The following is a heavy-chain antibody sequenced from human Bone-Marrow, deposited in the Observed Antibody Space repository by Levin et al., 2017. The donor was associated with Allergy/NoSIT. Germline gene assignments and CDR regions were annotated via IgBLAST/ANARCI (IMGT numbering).Heavy chain of an antibody. J-gene: IGHJ4*02. CDR3: ARGTGSYDDHGYFLEIDS. CDR2: ISPYSGRT. Sequence: AASVKVSCKASGYPFSSYGITWVRQAPGQGLEWMGWISPYSGRTNYAQKLQGRVTMTTDSSTNTAYLELTSLTSDDTAVYYCARGTGSYDDHGYFLEIDSWGQGTLVTVSS. D-gene: IGHD3-16*01. V-gene: IGHV1-18*01. CDR1: GYPFSSYG.